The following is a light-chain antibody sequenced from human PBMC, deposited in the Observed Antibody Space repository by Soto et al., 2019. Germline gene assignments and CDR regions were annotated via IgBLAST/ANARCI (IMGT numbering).Light chain of an antibody. CDR1: QSVSSNS. CDR3: QQYGGSPPYT. J-gene: IGKJ2*01. Sequence: EIVLTQSPGTLSLSPGERATLSCRAGQSVSSNSLAWYQQKPGQAPRLLIYGASNRATGIPDRFSGSGSGTVFTLTISRLEPEDFAVYYCQQYGGSPPYTFGRGTKLEI. V-gene: IGKV3-20*01. CDR2: GAS.